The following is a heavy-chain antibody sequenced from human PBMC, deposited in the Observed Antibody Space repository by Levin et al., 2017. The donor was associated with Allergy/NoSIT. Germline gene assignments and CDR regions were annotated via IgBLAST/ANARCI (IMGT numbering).Heavy chain of an antibody. CDR1: GGSISSSNW. Sequence: SETLSLTCAVSGGSISSSNWWSWVRQPPGKGLEWIGEIYHSGSTNYNPSLKSRVTISVDKSKNQFSLKLSSVTAADTAVYYCARGPILLWFGELLYIFDPWGQGTLVTVSS. V-gene: IGHV4-4*02. CDR3: ARGPILLWFGELLYIFDP. CDR2: IYHSGST. J-gene: IGHJ5*02. D-gene: IGHD3-10*01.